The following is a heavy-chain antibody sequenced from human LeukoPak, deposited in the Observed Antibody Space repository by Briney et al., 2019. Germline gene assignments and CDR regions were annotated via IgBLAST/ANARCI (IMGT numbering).Heavy chain of an antibody. J-gene: IGHJ4*02. D-gene: IGHD3-9*01. CDR3: AREDILTGYDAPDFDY. Sequence: GGSLRLSCAASGFTFSSYSMNWVRQAPGKGLEWVSSISSSSYIYYADSVEGRFTISRDNAKNSLYLQMNSLRAEDTAVYYCAREDILTGYDAPDFDYWGQGTLVTVSS. CDR2: ISSSSYI. CDR1: GFTFSSYS. V-gene: IGHV3-21*01.